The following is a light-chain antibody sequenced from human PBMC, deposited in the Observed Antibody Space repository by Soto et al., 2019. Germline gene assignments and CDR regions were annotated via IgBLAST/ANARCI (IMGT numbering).Light chain of an antibody. CDR3: SSYTSSSTLVV. CDR1: SSDVGGYNY. Sequence: QSALTQPASVSGSPGQSITISCTGTSSDVGGYNYVSWYQQQPGKAPKLMIYDVSNRPSGVSNRFSGSKSGNTASLTIAVLQAEDEADYYCSSYTSSSTLVVFATGTTLTVL. V-gene: IGLV2-14*03. J-gene: IGLJ1*01. CDR2: DVS.